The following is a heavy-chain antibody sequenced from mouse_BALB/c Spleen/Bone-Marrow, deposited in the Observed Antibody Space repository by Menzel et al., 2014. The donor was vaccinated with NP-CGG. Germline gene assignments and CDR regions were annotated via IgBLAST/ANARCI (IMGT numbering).Heavy chain of an antibody. CDR3: ARGGISVDY. V-gene: IGHV1-80*01. CDR1: GYVFSTYW. Sequence: VKLMESGAELVRPGSPVKISCESSGYVFSTYWINWVKQRPGQGLEWIGQIYPGDGDTDYNGKFKDKATLTADKSSNTAYMQLSSLTSGDSAVYFCARGGISVDYWGQGTTLTVSS. J-gene: IGHJ2*01. CDR2: IYPGDGDT.